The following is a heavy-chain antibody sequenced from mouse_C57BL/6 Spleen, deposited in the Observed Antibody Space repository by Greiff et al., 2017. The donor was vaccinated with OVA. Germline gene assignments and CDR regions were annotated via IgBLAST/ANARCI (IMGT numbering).Heavy chain of an antibody. CDR2: INPSTGGT. D-gene: IGHD1-1*01. J-gene: IGHJ4*01. Sequence: EVQLVESGPELVKPGASVKISCKASGYSFTGYYMNWVKQSPEKSLEWIGEINPSTGGTTYNQKFKAKATLTVDKSSSTAYMQLKSLTSEDSAVYYCARWGTTVVATEAMDYWGQGTSVTVSS. V-gene: IGHV1-42*01. CDR3: ARWGTTVVATEAMDY. CDR1: GYSFTGYY.